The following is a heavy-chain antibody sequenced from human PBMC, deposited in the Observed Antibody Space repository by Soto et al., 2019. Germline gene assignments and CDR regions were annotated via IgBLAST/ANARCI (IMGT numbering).Heavy chain of an antibody. CDR1: GFTFSSYA. CDR2: ISGSGGST. D-gene: IGHD3-10*01. Sequence: GGSLRLSCAASGFTFSSYAMSWVRQAPGKGLEWVSAISGSGGSTYYADSVKGRFTISRDNSKNTLYLQMNSLRAEDTAVYYCAKVALSSSWFGELLWDYFDYWGQGTLVTVSS. J-gene: IGHJ4*02. CDR3: AKVALSSSWFGELLWDYFDY. V-gene: IGHV3-23*01.